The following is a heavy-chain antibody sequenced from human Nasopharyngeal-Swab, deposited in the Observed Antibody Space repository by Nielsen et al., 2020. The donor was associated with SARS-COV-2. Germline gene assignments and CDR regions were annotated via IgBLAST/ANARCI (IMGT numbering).Heavy chain of an antibody. V-gene: IGHV3-48*02. J-gene: IGHJ4*02. CDR2: INSSSTI. Sequence: GGSLRLSCTASGFTFSSYNMNWVRQAPGKGLEWVSYINSSSTIYYADSVKGRFTISRDNAKNSLYLQMNSLRDEDTAVYYCARGHAFSGSYYGRGVVDYWGQGTLVTVSS. D-gene: IGHD1-26*01. CDR3: ARGHAFSGSYYGRGVVDY. CDR1: GFTFSSYN.